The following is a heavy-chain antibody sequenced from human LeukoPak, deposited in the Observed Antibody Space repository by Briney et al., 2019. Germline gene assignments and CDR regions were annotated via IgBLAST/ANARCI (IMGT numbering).Heavy chain of an antibody. D-gene: IGHD5-12*01. CDR2: ISYDGSNK. Sequence: GGSLRLSCAASKFTFSSYGMHWVRQAPGKGLEWVAVISYDGSNKYYADSVRGRFTISRDNSKNTLYLQMKSLRAEDTAVYYCAKGGGYEAQYYYYYLDVWGKGTTVTISS. J-gene: IGHJ6*03. CDR1: KFTFSSYG. V-gene: IGHV3-30*18. CDR3: AKGGGYEAQYYYYYLDV.